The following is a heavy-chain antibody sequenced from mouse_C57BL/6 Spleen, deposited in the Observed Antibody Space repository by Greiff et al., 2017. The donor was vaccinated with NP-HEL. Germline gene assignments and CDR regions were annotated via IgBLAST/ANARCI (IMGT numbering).Heavy chain of an antibody. D-gene: IGHD2-4*01. CDR1: GFNIKDDY. J-gene: IGHJ3*01. CDR3: TTYDYLFAY. V-gene: IGHV14-4*01. Sequence: VQLQQSGAELVRPGASVKLSCTASGFNIKDDYMHWVKQRPEQGLEWIGWIDPENGDTEYASKFQGKATITADKSSNTAYLQLSSLTSEDTAVYYCTTYDYLFAYWGQGTLVTVSA. CDR2: IDPENGDT.